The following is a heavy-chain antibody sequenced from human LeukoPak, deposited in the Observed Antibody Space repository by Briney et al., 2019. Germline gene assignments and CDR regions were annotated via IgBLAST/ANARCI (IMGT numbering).Heavy chain of an antibody. D-gene: IGHD3-10*01. CDR2: RSYDGSNK. V-gene: IGHV3-30*18. CDR3: AKNLRPKLITMVRGNPYYYYGMDV. CDR1: GFTFSSYG. Sequence: GGSLRLSCAASGFTFSSYGMHWVRQAPGKGLEWVAVRSYDGSNKYYADSVKGRFTISRDNSKNTLYLQMNSLRAEDTAVYYCAKNLRPKLITMVRGNPYYYYGMDVWGQGTTVTVSS. J-gene: IGHJ6*02.